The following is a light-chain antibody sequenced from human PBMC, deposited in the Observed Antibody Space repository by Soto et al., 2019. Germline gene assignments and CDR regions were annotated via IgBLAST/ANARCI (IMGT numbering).Light chain of an antibody. V-gene: IGLV2-23*01. CDR3: CSYSDSATYV. CDR2: EGS. CDR1: SSDIGAYDY. Sequence: QSALTQPASLSGSPGQSITISCTGTSSDIGAYDYVSWFQQHPGKAPKLMIYEGSKRPSGISDRFSGSKSGITASLTIFGLQAEDEAEYYCCSYSDSATYVFGTGTKVTVL. J-gene: IGLJ1*01.